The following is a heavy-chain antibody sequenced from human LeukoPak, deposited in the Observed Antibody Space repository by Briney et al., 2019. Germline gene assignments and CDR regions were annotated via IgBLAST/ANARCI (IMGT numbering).Heavy chain of an antibody. V-gene: IGHV1-69*06. CDR1: GGTFSSYA. CDR3: ARDCSSTSCYGY. Sequence: VASVKVSCKASGGTFSSYAISWVRQAPGQGLEWMGGIIPMFGTANYAQKFQGRVTITADKSTSTAYMELSSLRSEDTAVYYCARDCSSTSCYGYWGQGTLVTVSS. J-gene: IGHJ4*02. D-gene: IGHD2-2*01. CDR2: IIPMFGTA.